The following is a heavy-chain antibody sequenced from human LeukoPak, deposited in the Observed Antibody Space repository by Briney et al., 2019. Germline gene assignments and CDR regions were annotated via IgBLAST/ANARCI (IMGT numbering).Heavy chain of an antibody. CDR2: INHSGST. Sequence: PETLSLTCAVYGGSFSGYYWSWIRQPPGKGLEWIGEINHSGSTNYNPSLKSRVTISVDTSKNQFSLKLSSVTAADTAVYYCARGRGAVIFYYYYGMDVWGQGTTVTVSS. J-gene: IGHJ6*02. V-gene: IGHV4-34*01. D-gene: IGHD3-10*01. CDR3: ARGRGAVIFYYYYGMDV. CDR1: GGSFSGYY.